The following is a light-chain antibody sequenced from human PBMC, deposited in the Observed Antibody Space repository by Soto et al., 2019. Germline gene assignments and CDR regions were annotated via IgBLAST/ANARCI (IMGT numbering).Light chain of an antibody. V-gene: IGLV2-8*01. CDR1: SSDVGGCNY. Sequence: QSALTQPPSASGSPGQSVAISCTGTSSDVGGCNYVSWYQQHPGKAPRLMIYEVNKRPSGVPDRFSGSKSGNTASLTVSGLQAEDEADYYCSSYAGSSNVFGTGTRSPS. J-gene: IGLJ1*01. CDR3: SSYAGSSNV. CDR2: EVN.